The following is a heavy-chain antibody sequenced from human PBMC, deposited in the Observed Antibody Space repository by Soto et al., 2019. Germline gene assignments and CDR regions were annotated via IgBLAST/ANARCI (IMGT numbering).Heavy chain of an antibody. V-gene: IGHV2-5*02. CDR1: GFSLTTDRVG. D-gene: IGHD1-26*01. Sequence: QITLKESGPTLVKPTQTLTLTCTFSGFSLTTDRVGVGWIRQPPGEALEWLAVIYWDDSKTYRPSLESRLTITKDTTKTHVALTMTNMDSLDTATYYCAHAYGGRSLYWGQGTLVPVSS. CDR2: IYWDDSK. J-gene: IGHJ4*02. CDR3: AHAYGGRSLY.